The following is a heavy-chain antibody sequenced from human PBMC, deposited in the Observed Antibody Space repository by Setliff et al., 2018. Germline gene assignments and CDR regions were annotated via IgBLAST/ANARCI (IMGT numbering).Heavy chain of an antibody. J-gene: IGHJ6*02. Sequence: ETLSLTCTVSGGSISSSSYYWGWIRQPPGKGLEWIGSIYYSGSTYYNPSLKSRVTISVDTSKNQFSLKLSSVTAADTAVYYCARVRVVVIGNYYYYYGMDVWGQGTTVTVSS. D-gene: IGHD2-2*01. CDR3: ARVRVVVIGNYYYYYGMDV. CDR1: GGSISSSSYY. CDR2: IYYSGST. V-gene: IGHV4-39*07.